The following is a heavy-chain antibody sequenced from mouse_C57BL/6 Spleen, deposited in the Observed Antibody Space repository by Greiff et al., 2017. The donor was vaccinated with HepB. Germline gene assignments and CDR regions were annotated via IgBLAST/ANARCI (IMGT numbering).Heavy chain of an antibody. CDR3: ARGHHYYGSSYAMDY. V-gene: IGHV1-69*01. D-gene: IGHD1-1*01. CDR1: GYTFTSYW. CDR2: IDPSDSYT. J-gene: IGHJ4*01. Sequence: QVQLQQPGAELVMPGASVKLSCKASGYTFTSYWMHWVKQRPGQGLEWIGEIDPSDSYTNYNQKFKGKSTLTVDKSSSTAYMQLSSLTSEDSAVYYCARGHHYYGSSYAMDYWGQGTSVTVSS.